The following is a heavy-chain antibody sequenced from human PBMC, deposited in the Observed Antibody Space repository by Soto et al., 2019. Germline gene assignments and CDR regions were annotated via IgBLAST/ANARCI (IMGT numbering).Heavy chain of an antibody. J-gene: IGHJ6*02. CDR2: IIPIFGTA. CDR3: ARGGGGAARLGQVYYYYYGMDV. V-gene: IGHV1-69*13. D-gene: IGHD3-16*01. CDR1: GGTFSSYA. Sequence: SVKVSCKASGGTFSSYAISWVRQAPGQGLEWMGGIIPIFGTANYAQKFQGRVTSTADESTSTAYMELSSRRSEDTAVYYCARGGGGAARLGQVYYYYYGMDVWGQGTTVTVSS.